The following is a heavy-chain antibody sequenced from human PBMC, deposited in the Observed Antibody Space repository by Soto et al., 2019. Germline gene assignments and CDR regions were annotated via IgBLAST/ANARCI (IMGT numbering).Heavy chain of an antibody. Sequence: QVQLVQSGAEVMKPGASVNIPCRASGFSFSDNLINWVRQAPGQSLEWMGWINPDNGNTRYSQTFKGRVTISRHSSATIAYVEVSDLTSEDTAVYYCARYRMSVRPRANAAFDVWGQGTMVTVSS. D-gene: IGHD4-4*01. CDR1: GFSFSDNL. CDR2: INPDNGNT. V-gene: IGHV1-3*01. J-gene: IGHJ3*01. CDR3: ARYRMSVRPRANAAFDV.